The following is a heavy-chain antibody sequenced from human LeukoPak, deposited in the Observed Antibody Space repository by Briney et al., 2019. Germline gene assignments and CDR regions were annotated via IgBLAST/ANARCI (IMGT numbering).Heavy chain of an antibody. Sequence: GGSLRLSCAASGFTFSNYTMHWARRAPGKGLEWVAVLSSDETDEYYADSVKGRFTVSRDTSKNTLYLQMNSLRAEDTAVYYCARQYLVLDYWGQGTLVTVSS. CDR1: GFTFSNYT. CDR3: ARQYLVLDY. V-gene: IGHV3-30*04. J-gene: IGHJ4*02. D-gene: IGHD3-10*01. CDR2: LSSDETDE.